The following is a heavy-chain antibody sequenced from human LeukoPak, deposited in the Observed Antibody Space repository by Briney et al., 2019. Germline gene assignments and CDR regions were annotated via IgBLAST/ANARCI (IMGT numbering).Heavy chain of an antibody. CDR3: ASSLLTGYRKYYYGMDV. CDR2: INAGNGNT. V-gene: IGHV1-3*01. Sequence: ASVKVSCKASGYTFTSYAMHWVRQAPGQRLEWMGWINAGNGNTKYSQKFQGRVTITRDTSASTAYMELSSLRSEDTAVYYCASSLLTGYRKYYYGMDVWGQGTTVTVSS. CDR1: GYTFTSYA. D-gene: IGHD3-9*01. J-gene: IGHJ6*02.